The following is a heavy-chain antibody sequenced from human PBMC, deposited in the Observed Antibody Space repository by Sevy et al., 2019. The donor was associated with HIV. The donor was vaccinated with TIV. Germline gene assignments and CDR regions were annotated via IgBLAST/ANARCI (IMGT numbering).Heavy chain of an antibody. CDR1: GFTFTTYW. CDR3: ARHNTNYNYALDV. V-gene: IGHV3-7*01. CDR2: IKQDGSEN. D-gene: IGHD2-2*01. Sequence: GGSLRLSCVASGFTFTTYWVTWVRQAPGKGLEWVANIKQDGSENYYVDSVKGRFTISRDNAKNSLYLQMNSLRADDTAVYYCARHNTNYNYALDVWGQGTTVTVPS. J-gene: IGHJ6*02.